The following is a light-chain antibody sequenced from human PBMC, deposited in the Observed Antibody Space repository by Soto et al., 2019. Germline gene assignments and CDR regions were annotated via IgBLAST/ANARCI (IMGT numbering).Light chain of an antibody. CDR1: QSVSSN. CDR3: QQYNGSPPWT. Sequence: EIVMTQSPATLSVSPGERATLSCRASQSVSSNLAWYQQKPGQAPRLLIYGASTRATAIPARFSGGGSGTEFTLTISSLQSEDFAHYYCQQYNGSPPWTFGQGTRVEIK. V-gene: IGKV3-15*01. CDR2: GAS. J-gene: IGKJ1*01.